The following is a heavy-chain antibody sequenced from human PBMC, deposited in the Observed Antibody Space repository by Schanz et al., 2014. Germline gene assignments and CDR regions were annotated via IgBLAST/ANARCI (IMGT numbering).Heavy chain of an antibody. CDR1: GFTFSSYA. V-gene: IGHV3-30-3*01. D-gene: IGHD3-10*01. CDR2: ISHDGNNK. CDR3: ARDGRPPFYGSGEHYY. J-gene: IGHJ4*02. Sequence: QVQLVDSGGGVVQPGRSLRLSCAASGFTFSSYAMHWVRQAPGKGLEWAALISHDGNNKHYVDSVKGRFTISRDTPKTTLYVQMNSLRADGTAVYYCARDGRPPFYGSGEHYYWGQGPLVNVSS.